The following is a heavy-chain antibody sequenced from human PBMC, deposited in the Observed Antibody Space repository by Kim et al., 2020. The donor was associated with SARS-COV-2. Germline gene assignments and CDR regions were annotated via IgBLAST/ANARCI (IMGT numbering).Heavy chain of an antibody. CDR3: AKDNGLYGSGSYPLDY. V-gene: IGHV3-9*01. J-gene: IGHJ4*02. CDR2: INWNSGSI. D-gene: IGHD3-10*01. Sequence: GGSLRLSCAASGFTFDDYAMHWVRQAPGKGLEWVSGINWNSGSIGYADSVKGRFTISRDNAKNSLYLQMNSLRAEDTALYYCAKDNGLYGSGSYPLDYWGQGTLVTVSS. CDR1: GFTFDDYA.